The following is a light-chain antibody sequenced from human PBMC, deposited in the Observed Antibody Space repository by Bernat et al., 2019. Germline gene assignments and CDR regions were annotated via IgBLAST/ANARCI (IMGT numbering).Light chain of an antibody. J-gene: IGKJ1*01. CDR1: QSISNW. CDR2: KAS. Sequence: DIQMTQSPSTLSAYVGDRVTITCRASQSISNWLAWYQQKPGKAPKLLIYKASSLESGVPSRFRGRGSGTEFTLTISSLQPDDFATYYCQQYNSYSWTFGQGTKVEIK. CDR3: QQYNSYSWT. V-gene: IGKV1-5*03.